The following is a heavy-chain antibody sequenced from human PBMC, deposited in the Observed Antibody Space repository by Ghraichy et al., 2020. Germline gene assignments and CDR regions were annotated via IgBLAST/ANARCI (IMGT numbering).Heavy chain of an antibody. CDR3: AKESARYSSGRGVYGMDV. J-gene: IGHJ6*02. D-gene: IGHD6-19*01. CDR2: ISYDGSNK. Sequence: KLSCAASGFTFSSYGMHWVRQAPGKGLEWVAVISYDGSNKYYADSVKGRFTISRDNSKNTLYLQMNSLRAEDTAVYYCAKESARYSSGRGVYGMDVWGQGTTVTVSS. CDR1: GFTFSSYG. V-gene: IGHV3-30*18.